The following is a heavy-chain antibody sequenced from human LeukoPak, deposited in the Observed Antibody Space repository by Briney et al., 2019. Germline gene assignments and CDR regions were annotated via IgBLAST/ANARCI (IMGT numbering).Heavy chain of an antibody. Sequence: SETLSLTCGVYGGSFSGCYWSWIRQPPGKGLEWMGEVNHSGSTNYNPSLKSRVTISVDTSKNQFSLKLSSVTDADTAVYYCARDRGTLVRGSRRGYDGYYYYMDVWGKGTTVTISS. J-gene: IGHJ6*03. V-gene: IGHV4-34*01. CDR1: GGSFSGCY. D-gene: IGHD3-10*01. CDR2: VNHSGST. CDR3: ARDRGTLVRGSRRGYDGYYYYMDV.